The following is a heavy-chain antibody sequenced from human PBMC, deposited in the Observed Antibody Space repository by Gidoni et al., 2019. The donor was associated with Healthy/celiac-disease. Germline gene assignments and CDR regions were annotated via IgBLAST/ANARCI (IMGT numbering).Heavy chain of an antibody. CDR1: GCSFTSYW. J-gene: IGHJ3*02. Sequence: DVQLVQSGAEVKKPGESLKFSCKGSGCSFTSYWIGWVRHMPGNGLEWMGIIYPGDSDTRYSPSFQGQVTISADKSSSTAYLRWSSLKASDTAMYYWASGYSYGNAFDIWGQGTMVTVSS. V-gene: IGHV5-51*01. CDR3: ASGYSYGNAFDI. CDR2: IYPGDSDT. D-gene: IGHD5-18*01.